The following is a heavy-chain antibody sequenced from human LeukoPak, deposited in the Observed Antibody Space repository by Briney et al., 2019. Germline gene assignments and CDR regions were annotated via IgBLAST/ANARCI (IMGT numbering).Heavy chain of an antibody. CDR2: INPNSGGT. Sequence: AXVKVSCKASGYTFTGYYMHWVRQAPGQGLEGMGRINPNSGGTNYAQKFQGRVTMTRDTSISTAYMELSRLRSDDTAVYYCARNGYYYDSSGYSAVDYWGQGTLVTVSS. CDR3: ARNGYYYDSSGYSAVDY. CDR1: GYTFTGYY. J-gene: IGHJ4*02. V-gene: IGHV1-2*06. D-gene: IGHD3-22*01.